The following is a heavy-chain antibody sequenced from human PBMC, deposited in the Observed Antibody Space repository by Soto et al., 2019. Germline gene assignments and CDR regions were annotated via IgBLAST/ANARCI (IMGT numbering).Heavy chain of an antibody. CDR2: ISGSGGST. CDR3: AKNWDTTFSSSSH. D-gene: IGHD6-6*01. J-gene: IGHJ4*02. Sequence: PGGSLRLSYAASGFTVSSNYMTWVRQAPGKGLEWVSAISGSGGSTYYADSVKGRFTISRDKSKNTLFLQMNSLRAEDTAVYYCAKNWDTTFSSSSHWGQGTLVTVSS. CDR1: GFTVSSNY. V-gene: IGHV3-23*01.